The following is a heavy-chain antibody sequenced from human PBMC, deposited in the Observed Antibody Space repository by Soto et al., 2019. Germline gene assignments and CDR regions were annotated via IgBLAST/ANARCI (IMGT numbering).Heavy chain of an antibody. CDR2: MNPNSGNT. V-gene: IGHV1-8*01. J-gene: IGHJ5*02. CDR3: ARGVAAAGTQPGFSDLWFDP. CDR1: GYTFTSYD. Sequence: ASVKVSCKASGYTFTSYDINWVRQATGQGLEWMGWMNPNSGNTGYAQKFQGRVTMTRNTSISTAYMELSSLRSEDTAVYYCARGVAAAGTQPGFSDLWFDPWGQGTLVTVSS. D-gene: IGHD6-13*01.